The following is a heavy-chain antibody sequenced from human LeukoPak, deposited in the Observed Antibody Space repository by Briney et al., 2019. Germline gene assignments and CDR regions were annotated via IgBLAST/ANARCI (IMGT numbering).Heavy chain of an antibody. D-gene: IGHD2-2*01. J-gene: IGHJ4*02. V-gene: IGHV1-2*04. CDR1: GYTFTGYY. CDR2: INPNSGGT. CDR3: ARVAARYCSSTSCYGPFDY. Sequence: ASVKVSCKASGYTFTGYYMHWVRQAPGQGLEWMGWINPNSGGTNYAQKFQGWVTMIRDTSISTAYMELSRLRSDDTAVYYCARVAARYCSSTSCYGPFDYWGQGTLVTVSS.